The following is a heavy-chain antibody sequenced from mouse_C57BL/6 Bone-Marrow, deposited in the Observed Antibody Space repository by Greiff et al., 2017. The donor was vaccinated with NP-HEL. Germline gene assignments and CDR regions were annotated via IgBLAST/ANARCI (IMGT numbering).Heavy chain of an antibody. D-gene: IGHD1-1*01. CDR2: ISNLAYSI. CDR1: GFTFSDYG. J-gene: IGHJ3*01. Sequence: EVQGVESGGGLVQPGGSLKLSCAASGFTFSDYGMAWVRQAPRKGPEWVAFISNLAYSIYYADTVTGRFTISRENAKNTLYLEMSSLRSEDTAMYYCARAGSSPGWFAYWGQGTLVTVSA. V-gene: IGHV5-15*01. CDR3: ARAGSSPGWFAY.